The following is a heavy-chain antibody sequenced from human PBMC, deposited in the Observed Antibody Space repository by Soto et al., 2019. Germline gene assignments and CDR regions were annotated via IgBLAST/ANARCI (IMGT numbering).Heavy chain of an antibody. CDR3: ASGLLVAAAGTDYYYYMDV. Sequence: QVQLVQSGAEVKKPGASVKVSCKASGYTFTSYGISWVRQAPGQGLEWMGWISAYNGNTNYAQKLQGRVTMTTDTSTITAYMELWSLRSDDTALYYCASGLLVAAAGTDYYYYMDVWGKGTTVTVSS. CDR1: GYTFTSYG. V-gene: IGHV1-18*01. D-gene: IGHD6-13*01. CDR2: ISAYNGNT. J-gene: IGHJ6*03.